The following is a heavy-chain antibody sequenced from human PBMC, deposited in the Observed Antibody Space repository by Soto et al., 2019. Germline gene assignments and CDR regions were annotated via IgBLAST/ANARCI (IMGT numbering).Heavy chain of an antibody. V-gene: IGHV1-2*04. J-gene: IGHJ6*03. D-gene: IGHD5-12*01. CDR1: GDTFNDYY. CDR2: INPNGGVT. Sequence: QVQLVQSGAEVKRPGASVTVSCRSSGDTFNDYYIHWVRQAPGQGLEWMGWINPNGGVTKYAQKFQGWVSMPRDTSSRTVYRQLSRLRSDDTAVYYCARESGGATATLDYYYFYMDVWGTGTTVTVSS. CDR3: ARESGGATATLDYYYFYMDV.